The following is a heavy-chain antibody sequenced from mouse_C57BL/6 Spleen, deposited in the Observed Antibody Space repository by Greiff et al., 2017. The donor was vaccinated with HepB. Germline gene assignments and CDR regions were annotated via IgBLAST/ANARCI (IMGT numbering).Heavy chain of an antibody. CDR3: TRSDDYGEGWFAY. CDR1: GYTFTSYW. V-gene: IGHV1-5*01. J-gene: IGHJ3*01. D-gene: IGHD2-4*01. CDR2: IYPGNSDT. Sequence: VQLQQSGTVLARPGASVKMSCKTSGYTFTSYWMHWVKQRPGQGLEWIGAIYPGNSDTSYNQKFKGKAKLTAVTSASTAYMELSSLTNEDSAVYYCTRSDDYGEGWFAYWGQGTLVTVSA.